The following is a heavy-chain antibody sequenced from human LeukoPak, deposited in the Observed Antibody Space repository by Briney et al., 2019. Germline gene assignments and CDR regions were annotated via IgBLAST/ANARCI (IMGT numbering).Heavy chain of an antibody. J-gene: IGHJ3*02. Sequence: GGSLRLSCVASGFTFGKYWMSWVRQAPGKGLEWVANIKEDGSEKYYVDSVKGRFTISRDNAKNSLYLQMNSLRAEDTAVYYCARESPYYYDSPDAFDIWGQGTMVTVSS. CDR2: IKEDGSEK. D-gene: IGHD3-22*01. CDR3: ARESPYYYDSPDAFDI. V-gene: IGHV3-7*03. CDR1: GFTFGKYW.